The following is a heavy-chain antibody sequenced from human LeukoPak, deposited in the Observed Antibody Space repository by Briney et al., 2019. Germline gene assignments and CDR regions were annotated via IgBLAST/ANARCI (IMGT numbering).Heavy chain of an antibody. J-gene: IGHJ3*02. Sequence: ASVKVSCKASGGTFSSYAMNWVRQAPGQGLEWMGWINTNTGNPTYAQGFTGRFVFSLDTSVSTTYLQISSLKAEDTAVYYCARDAPGVPAAGSPDDAFDIWGQGTMVTVSS. CDR1: GGTFSSYA. D-gene: IGHD2-2*01. CDR3: ARDAPGVPAAGSPDDAFDI. CDR2: INTNTGNP. V-gene: IGHV7-4-1*02.